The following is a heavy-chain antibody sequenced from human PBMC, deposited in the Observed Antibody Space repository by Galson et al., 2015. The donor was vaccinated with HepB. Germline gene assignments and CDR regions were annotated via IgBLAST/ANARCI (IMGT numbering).Heavy chain of an antibody. V-gene: IGHV3-7*01. CDR2: IKQDGSEK. Sequence: SLRLSCAASGFTFSSYWMSWVRQAPGKGLEWVANIKQDGSEKYYVDSVKGRFTISRDNAKNSLYLQMNSLRAEDTAVYYCARGSSGWYLGAFDIWGQGTMVTVSS. D-gene: IGHD6-19*01. CDR3: ARGSSGWYLGAFDI. CDR1: GFTFSSYW. J-gene: IGHJ3*02.